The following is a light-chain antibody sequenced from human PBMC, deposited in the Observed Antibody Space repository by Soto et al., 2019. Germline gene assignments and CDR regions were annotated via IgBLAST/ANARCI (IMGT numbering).Light chain of an antibody. CDR3: QQSYSTLLT. V-gene: IGKV1-39*01. CDR1: QSISSY. Sequence: DIQMTQSPSSLSASVGDRVTIACRASQSISSYLNWYQHKPGKAPKLLIYAASSLQSGVPPRFSGSGSGTDFILSISSLQPEDFATYYCQQSYSTLLTFGQGTKMEIK. CDR2: AAS. J-gene: IGKJ1*01.